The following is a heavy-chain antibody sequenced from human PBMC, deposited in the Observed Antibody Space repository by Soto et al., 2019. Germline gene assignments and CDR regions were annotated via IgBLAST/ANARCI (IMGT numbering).Heavy chain of an antibody. CDR1: GFTFSSYA. J-gene: IGHJ4*02. CDR3: ARDKTRGYSYGYLAY. V-gene: IGHV3-30-3*01. D-gene: IGHD5-18*01. CDR2: ISYDGSNK. Sequence: GESLKISCAASGFTFSSYAMHWVRQAPGKGLEWVAVISYDGSNKYYADSVKGRFTISRDNSKNTLYLQMNSLRAEDTAVYYCARDKTRGYSYGYLAYWGQGTLVTVSS.